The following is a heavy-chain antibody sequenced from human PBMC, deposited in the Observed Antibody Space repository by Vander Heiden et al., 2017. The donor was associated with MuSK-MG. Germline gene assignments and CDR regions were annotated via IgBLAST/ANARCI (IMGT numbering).Heavy chain of an antibody. J-gene: IGHJ5*02. D-gene: IGHD1-26*01. CDR2: INPNSGGT. V-gene: IGHV1-2*02. Sequence: QVQLVESGAEVKKPGASVTVSCKASGYTFTGYYMHWVRQAPGQGLEWMGWINPNSGGTNYAEKFQGRVTMTRDTSISTAYMELSRLRSDDTAVYYCARTVQWYNWFDPWGQGTLVTVSS. CDR3: ARTVQWYNWFDP. CDR1: GYTFTGYY.